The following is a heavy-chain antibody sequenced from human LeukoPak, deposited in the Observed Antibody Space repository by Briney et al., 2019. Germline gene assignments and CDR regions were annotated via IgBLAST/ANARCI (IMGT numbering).Heavy chain of an antibody. CDR2: IYHSGST. D-gene: IGHD4-23*01. CDR3: AREQDTVASGIFDY. CDR1: GGSISSGGYY. V-gene: IGHV4-30-2*01. Sequence: PSETLSLTCTVSGGSISSGGYYWSWIRQPPGKGLEWIGYIYHSGSTYYNPSLKSRVTISVDRSKNQFSLKLSSVTAADTAVYYCAREQDTVASGIFDYWGQGTLVTVSS. J-gene: IGHJ4*02.